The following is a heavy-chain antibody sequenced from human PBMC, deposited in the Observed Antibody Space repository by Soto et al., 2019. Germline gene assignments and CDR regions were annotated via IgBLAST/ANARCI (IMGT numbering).Heavy chain of an antibody. Sequence: SETLPLTCTVAGGSVSSVIYYWSWIPQRPGKGLEWIGYIYYSGGTNYNPSLQSRGTMSVDTPKNQFSLKQTSVIAADTALYYCARESKGAGHFDYWGQRTLVTVSS. CDR3: ARESKGAGHFDY. CDR2: IYYSGGT. D-gene: IGHD1-26*01. J-gene: IGHJ4*02. CDR1: GGSVSSVIYY. V-gene: IGHV4-61*01.